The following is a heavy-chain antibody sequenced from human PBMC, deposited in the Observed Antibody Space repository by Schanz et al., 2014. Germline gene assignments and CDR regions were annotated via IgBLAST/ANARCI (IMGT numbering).Heavy chain of an antibody. D-gene: IGHD2-2*01. J-gene: IGHJ4*02. CDR2: ISHSGGSK. CDR1: GFTFNSYA. Sequence: DVQLLESGGGLVQPGGSLRLSCAASGFTFNSYAMTWVRQAPGKGLEWVSSISHSGGSKYYADSVKGRFTISRDNSENTLYLQMNSLRAEDTAVYCCAKDLLYGAPMPLNHLDYWGQGTLGTVAS. CDR3: AKDLLYGAPMPLNHLDY. V-gene: IGHV3-23*01.